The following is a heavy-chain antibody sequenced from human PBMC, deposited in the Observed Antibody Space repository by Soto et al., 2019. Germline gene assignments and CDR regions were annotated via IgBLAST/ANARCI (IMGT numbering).Heavy chain of an antibody. V-gene: IGHV4-39*01. Sequence: SLTCTVSGGSISSSSYYWGWIRQPPGKGLEWIGSIYYSGSTYYNPSLKSRVTISVDTSKNQFSLKLSSVTAADTAVYYCARQGHSYGSPLYFDYWGQGTLVTVSS. CDR3: ARQGHSYGSPLYFDY. CDR2: IYYSGST. J-gene: IGHJ4*02. CDR1: GGSISSSSYY. D-gene: IGHD5-18*01.